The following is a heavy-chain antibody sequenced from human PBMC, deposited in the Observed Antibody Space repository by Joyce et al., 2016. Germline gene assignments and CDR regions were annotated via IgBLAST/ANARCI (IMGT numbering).Heavy chain of an antibody. CDR3: ARDFDIHDFWSGFGYYNGLDV. CDR2: RSNDGGNT. Sequence: QVHLVESGGGVVQSGRSLRLSCEVSGFTFNSYAMYGVRQAPGRGLEGVAVRSNDGGNTYYADSLKSRFTVSRDNSKNTLYLQMNSLRTEDTAVYFCARDFDIHDFWSGFGYYNGLDVWGLGTTVIVSS. V-gene: IGHV3-30*03. J-gene: IGHJ6*02. D-gene: IGHD3-3*01. CDR1: GFTFNSYA.